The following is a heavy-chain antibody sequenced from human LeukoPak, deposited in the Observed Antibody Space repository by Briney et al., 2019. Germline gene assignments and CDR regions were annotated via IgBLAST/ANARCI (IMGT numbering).Heavy chain of an antibody. CDR1: GYTFTGYY. V-gene: IGHV1-8*02. Sequence: GASVKVSCKASGYTFTGYYMHWVRQAPGQGLEWMGWMNPNSGNTGYAQKFQGRVTMTRNTSISTAYMELSSLRSEDTAVYYCALQWLVLDYWGQGTLVTVSS. D-gene: IGHD6-19*01. CDR2: MNPNSGNT. J-gene: IGHJ4*02. CDR3: ALQWLVLDY.